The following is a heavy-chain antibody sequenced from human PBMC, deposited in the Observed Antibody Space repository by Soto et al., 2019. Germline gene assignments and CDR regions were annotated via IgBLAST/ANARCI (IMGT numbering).Heavy chain of an antibody. J-gene: IGHJ6*02. D-gene: IGHD3-3*01. CDR3: ARGLIGGYDFWSGATGYYYGMDV. CDR1: GYTFTSYD. V-gene: IGHV1-8*01. Sequence: ASVKVSCKASGYTFTSYDINWVRQATGQGLEWMGWMNPNSGNTGYAQKFQGRVTMTRNTSISTAYMELSSLRSEDTAVYYCARGLIGGYDFWSGATGYYYGMDVWGQGTTVTVSS. CDR2: MNPNSGNT.